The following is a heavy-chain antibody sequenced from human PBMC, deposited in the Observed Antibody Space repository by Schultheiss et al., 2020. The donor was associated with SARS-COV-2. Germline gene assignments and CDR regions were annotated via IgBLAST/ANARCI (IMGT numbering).Heavy chain of an antibody. J-gene: IGHJ4*02. V-gene: IGHV4-39*07. CDR3: ARVSYSSGWVDY. D-gene: IGHD6-19*01. CDR2: ITYSGSS. CDR1: GGSISSSTYY. Sequence: SQTLSLTCTVSGGSISSSTYYWGWIRQPPGKGLEWIGSITYSGSSYYNPSLKSRVTISEDTSKNQFSLKLSSVTAADTAVYYCARVSYSSGWVDYWGQGTLVTVSS.